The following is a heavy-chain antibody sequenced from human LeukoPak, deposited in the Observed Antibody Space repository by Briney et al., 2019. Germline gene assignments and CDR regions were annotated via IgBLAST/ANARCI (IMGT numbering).Heavy chain of an antibody. CDR2: ISSSSSYI. D-gene: IGHD3-16*01. J-gene: IGHJ4*02. CDR3: ARDQTPYY. Sequence: GGSLRLSCAASRSTFSSSSMNWVRQAPGKGLEWVSSISSSSSYIYYADSVKGRFTISRDNAKNSLFLQMNSLRAEDTAVYYCARDQTPYYWGQGTLVTVSS. V-gene: IGHV3-21*01. CDR1: RSTFSSSS.